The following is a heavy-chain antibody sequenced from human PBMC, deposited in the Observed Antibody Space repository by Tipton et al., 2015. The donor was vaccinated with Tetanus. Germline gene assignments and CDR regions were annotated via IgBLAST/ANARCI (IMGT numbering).Heavy chain of an antibody. CDR1: GYTFTHYG. Sequence: VQLVQSGAEVKKPGASVKVSCKASGYTFTHYGVNWVRQAPGQGLEWMGWISPFNENVNHAEKFKGRLTMTTDRSTATVYMDLRGLRSDDTAVYYCARGRGLGPHEYFEHWGQGTLVTVSS. J-gene: IGHJ5*02. CDR3: ARGRGLGPHEYFEH. CDR2: ISPFNENV. V-gene: IGHV1-18*01. D-gene: IGHD3/OR15-3a*01.